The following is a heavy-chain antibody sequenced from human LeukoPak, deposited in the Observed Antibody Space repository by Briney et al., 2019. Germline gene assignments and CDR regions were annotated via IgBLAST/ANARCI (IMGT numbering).Heavy chain of an antibody. CDR3: AREEYYDFWSGYLGNYYYYMDV. Sequence: PGGSLRLSCAASGFTFSSYSMNWVRQAPGKGPEWVSSISSSSSYIYYADSVKGRFTISRDNAKNSLYLQMNSLRAEDTAVYYCAREEYYDFWSGYLGNYYYYMDVWGKGTTVTVSS. CDR1: GFTFSSYS. CDR2: ISSSSSYI. D-gene: IGHD3-3*01. V-gene: IGHV3-21*01. J-gene: IGHJ6*03.